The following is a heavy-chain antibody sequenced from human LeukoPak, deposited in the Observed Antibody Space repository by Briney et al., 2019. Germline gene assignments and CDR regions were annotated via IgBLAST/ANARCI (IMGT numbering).Heavy chain of an antibody. CDR2: IYTSGST. V-gene: IGHV4-4*07. CDR1: GGSISGYY. CDR3: ARDQGTYPYCFDS. D-gene: IGHD3-10*01. Sequence: PSETLSLTCTVSGGSISGYYWSWIRQPAGKGLEWIGRIYTSGSTDYNPSLKSRVTMSVDTSKNQFSLQLSSVTAADTAVYYCARDQGTYPYCFDSWGQGTLVTVSS. J-gene: IGHJ4*02.